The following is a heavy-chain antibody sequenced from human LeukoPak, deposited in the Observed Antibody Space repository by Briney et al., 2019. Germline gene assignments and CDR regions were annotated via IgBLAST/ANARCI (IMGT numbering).Heavy chain of an antibody. CDR1: GGSFSGYY. V-gene: IGHV4-34*01. Sequence: SETLSLTCAVYGGSFSGYYWSWIRQPPGKGLEWIGVINHSGSTNYNPSLKSRVTISVDTSKNQFSLKLSSVTAADTAVYYCARSPTLSYDSSDWGQGTLVTVSS. D-gene: IGHD3-22*01. CDR2: INHSGST. CDR3: ARSPTLSYDSSD. J-gene: IGHJ4*02.